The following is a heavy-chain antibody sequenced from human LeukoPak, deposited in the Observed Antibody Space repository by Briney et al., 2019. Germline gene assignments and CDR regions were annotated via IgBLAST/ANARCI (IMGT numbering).Heavy chain of an antibody. CDR3: ARGGATTAIDY. Sequence: QPGGSLRLSCAASGFTFSSYAMHWVRQAPGKGLEWVAVISYDGSNKYYADSVKGRFTISRDNSKNTLYLQMNSLRAEDTAVYYCARGGATTAIDYWGQGTLVTVSS. CDR1: GFTFSSYA. V-gene: IGHV3-30-3*01. J-gene: IGHJ4*02. CDR2: ISYDGSNK. D-gene: IGHD5-12*01.